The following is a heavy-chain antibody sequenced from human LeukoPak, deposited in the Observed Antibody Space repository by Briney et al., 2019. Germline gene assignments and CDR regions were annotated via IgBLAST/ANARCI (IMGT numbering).Heavy chain of an antibody. CDR1: GFTFSSYW. J-gene: IGHJ4*02. D-gene: IGHD5-24*01. V-gene: IGHV3-7*01. CDR2: IKQDGSEE. CDR3: ASWSRDGYNRLDY. Sequence: PGGSLRLSCAASGFTFSSYWMSWVRQAPGKGLEWVANIKQDGSEEYYVDSVKGRFTISRDNAKNSLYLQMNSLRAEDTAVYYCASWSRDGYNRLDYWGQGTLVTVSS.